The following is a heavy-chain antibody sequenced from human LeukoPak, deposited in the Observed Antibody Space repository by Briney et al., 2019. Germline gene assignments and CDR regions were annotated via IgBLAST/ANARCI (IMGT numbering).Heavy chain of an antibody. CDR3: ARDNIEYSNLDHYYYMDV. CDR1: GGSISSYY. CDR2: IYYSGST. D-gene: IGHD6-13*01. V-gene: IGHV4-59*01. J-gene: IGHJ6*03. Sequence: SETLSLTCTVSGGSISSYYWSWIRQPPGKGLEWIGDIYYSGSTNYNPSLKSRVTISVDTSKNQFSLKLSSVTAADTAVYYCARDNIEYSNLDHYYYMDVWGKGTTVTVSS.